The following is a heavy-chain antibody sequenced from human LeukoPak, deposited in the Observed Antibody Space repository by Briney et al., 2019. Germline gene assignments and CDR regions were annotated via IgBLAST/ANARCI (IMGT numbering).Heavy chain of an antibody. V-gene: IGHV3-7*01. Sequence: GGSLRLSCAASGFTFSSYWVSWVRQAPGKGLEWVANIKQDGREKYYVDSVKGRFTISRDNAKNFLYLQMNSLRAEDTAVYYCASDSSVLIKGAYWGQGTLVTVSS. CDR3: ASDSSVLIKGAY. CDR2: IKQDGREK. D-gene: IGHD3-16*01. CDR1: GFTFSSYW. J-gene: IGHJ4*02.